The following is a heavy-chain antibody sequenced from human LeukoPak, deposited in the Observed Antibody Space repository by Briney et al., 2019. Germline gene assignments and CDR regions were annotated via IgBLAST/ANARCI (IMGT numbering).Heavy chain of an antibody. Sequence: PGGSLRLSCAASGFTFTSFAMTWVRQAPGKGLEWVSTIGGRAGSTDYADSVKGRFTISRDNSKNTLYLLMNSLRAEDTAVYYCAKSPDLEWFDYWGQGTLVTVSS. J-gene: IGHJ4*02. CDR3: AKSPDLEWFDY. V-gene: IGHV3-23*01. CDR1: GFTFTSFA. D-gene: IGHD3-3*01. CDR2: IGGRAGST.